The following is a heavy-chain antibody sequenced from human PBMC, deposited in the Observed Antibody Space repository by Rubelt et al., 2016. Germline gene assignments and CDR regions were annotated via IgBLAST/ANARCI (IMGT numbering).Heavy chain of an antibody. J-gene: IGHJ4*02. V-gene: IGHV4-34*01. Sequence: QVQLQEWGAGLLKPSETLSLTCAVYGGSFSGYYWSWIRQPPGKGLEWIEEINHSGSTNYNPSLKSRVTISVDKSTNQFSRRLGSVTAAYTAVYYCARAFDFGSGYPLDYWGQGTLVTVSS. CDR2: INHSGST. D-gene: IGHD3-3*01. CDR1: GGSFSGYY. CDR3: ARAFDFGSGYPLDY.